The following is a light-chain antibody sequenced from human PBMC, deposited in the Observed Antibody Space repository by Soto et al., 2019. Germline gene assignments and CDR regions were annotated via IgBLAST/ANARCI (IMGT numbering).Light chain of an antibody. J-gene: IGLJ2*01. CDR2: DVS. CDR1: SSDVGSYNY. Sequence: QSVLTQPASVSGSPGQSITISCTVTSSDVGSYNYVSWYQQHPGKAPKLMIYDVSNRPSGVSNRFSGSKSGNTASLTISGLQAEDEAGYYCSSFTNSSTVVFGGGTKLTVL. V-gene: IGLV2-14*03. CDR3: SSFTNSSTVV.